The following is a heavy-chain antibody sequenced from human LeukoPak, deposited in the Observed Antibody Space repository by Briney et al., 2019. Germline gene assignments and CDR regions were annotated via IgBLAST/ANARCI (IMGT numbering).Heavy chain of an antibody. J-gene: IGHJ4*02. CDR2: IKNSGGIT. Sequence: GGSLRLSCAASGFTFSNYDMNWVRQAPGKGLEWVLAIKNSGGITYYTDSVKGRFTISRDDSKNTLYLQMNSLRAEDTAVYYCAKQARRATTIFDCGGQGTLVTVSA. CDR1: GFTFSNYD. V-gene: IGHV3-23*01. CDR3: AKQARRATTIFDC. D-gene: IGHD1-26*01.